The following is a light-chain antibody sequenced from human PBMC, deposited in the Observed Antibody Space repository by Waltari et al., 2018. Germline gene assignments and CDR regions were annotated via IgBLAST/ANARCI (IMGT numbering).Light chain of an antibody. CDR1: QSIINN. Sequence: EIVMTQSPATLSVSPGERATLSCSASQSIINNLAWYQQKPGQAPRLLIYGASTRATGIPARFSGSGSGTEFTLTISSLQSEDSAVYYCQQYDNWPFGGGTKVEIK. J-gene: IGKJ4*01. V-gene: IGKV3-15*01. CDR2: GAS. CDR3: QQYDNWP.